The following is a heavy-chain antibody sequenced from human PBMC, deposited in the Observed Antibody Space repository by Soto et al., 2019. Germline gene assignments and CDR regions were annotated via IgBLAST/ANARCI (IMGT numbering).Heavy chain of an antibody. V-gene: IGHV4-59*08. CDR1: GGSISSYY. Sequence: SETLSLTCTVSGGSISSYYWSWIRQPPGKGLEWIGYIYYSGSTNYNPSLKSRVTISVDTSKNQVSLQLDSVTPDDTAVYYCARLIGNSWLDYWGQGTLVTVSS. D-gene: IGHD6-13*01. J-gene: IGHJ4*02. CDR3: ARLIGNSWLDY. CDR2: IYYSGST.